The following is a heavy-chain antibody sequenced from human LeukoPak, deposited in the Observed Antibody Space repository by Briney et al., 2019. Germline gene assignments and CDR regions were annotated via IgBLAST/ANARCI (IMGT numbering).Heavy chain of an antibody. CDR1: GGTFSSYA. Sequence: SVKVSCKASGGTFSSYAISWVRQAPGQGLEWMGGIIPIFGTANYAQKFQGRVTITADESTSTAYMELSSLRSEDTAVYYCARSLGTMIVVVRGAEYFQHWGQGTLVTASS. CDR3: ARSLGTMIVVVRGAEYFQH. V-gene: IGHV1-69*01. CDR2: IIPIFGTA. D-gene: IGHD3-22*01. J-gene: IGHJ1*01.